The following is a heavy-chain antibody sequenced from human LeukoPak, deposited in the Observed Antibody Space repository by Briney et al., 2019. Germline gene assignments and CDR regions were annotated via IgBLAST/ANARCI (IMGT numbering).Heavy chain of an antibody. D-gene: IGHD1-26*01. Sequence: GGSLRLSCAASGFTFSSYAMSWVRQPPGKGLEWVAGISHSGGSKYYADSVRGRFTISRDNSNKTLDLQMNTLRGEDTAVHYCTKDLSGTYYLYYDDWGQGALVTVSS. CDR3: TKDLSGTYYLYYDD. CDR2: ISHSGGSK. J-gene: IGHJ4*02. V-gene: IGHV3-23*01. CDR1: GFTFSSYA.